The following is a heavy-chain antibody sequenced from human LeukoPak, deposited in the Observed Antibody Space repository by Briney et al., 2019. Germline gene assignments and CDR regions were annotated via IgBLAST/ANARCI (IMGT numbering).Heavy chain of an antibody. Sequence: PGGSLRLSCAASGFTFSSYEMNWVRQAPGKGLEWVSYISSSGSNIHYAESVKGRFTISRDNAKSSVYLQMNSLRAEDTAVYYCGRDPYCSIGSCYSDYWGQGTLVTVSS. CDR3: GRDPYCSIGSCYSDY. CDR2: ISSSGSNI. D-gene: IGHD2-15*01. V-gene: IGHV3-48*03. CDR1: GFTFSSYE. J-gene: IGHJ4*02.